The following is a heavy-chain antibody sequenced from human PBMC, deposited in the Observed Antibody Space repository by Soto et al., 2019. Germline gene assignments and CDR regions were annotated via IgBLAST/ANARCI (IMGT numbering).Heavy chain of an antibody. CDR2: INPNSGGT. CDR1: GYTFTGYY. D-gene: IGHD3-3*01. Sequence: ASVKVSCKASGYTFTGYYMHWVRQAPGQGLEWMGWINPNSGGTNYAQKFQGWVTMTRDTSISTAYMELSRLRSDDTAVYYCARDSPYYDFWSGYYNHGMDVWSQGTTVTVSS. V-gene: IGHV1-2*04. J-gene: IGHJ6*02. CDR3: ARDSPYYDFWSGYYNHGMDV.